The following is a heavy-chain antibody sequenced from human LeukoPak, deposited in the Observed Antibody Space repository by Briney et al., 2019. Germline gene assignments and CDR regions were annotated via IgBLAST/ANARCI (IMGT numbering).Heavy chain of an antibody. V-gene: IGHV4-4*07. CDR3: ARVAQKLERIALARTPEWRGNWYLDL. J-gene: IGHJ2*01. CDR1: GGSISSYY. D-gene: IGHD6-19*01. CDR2: ISASGST. Sequence: PSGTLSLTCTVSGGSISSYYWSWIRQPAGKGLEWLGRISASGSTNYNPSLQSRVTISVDTSHKQFSLKVSSVTAADTAVYYCARVAQKLERIALARTPEWRGNWYLDLWGRGTLVTVSS.